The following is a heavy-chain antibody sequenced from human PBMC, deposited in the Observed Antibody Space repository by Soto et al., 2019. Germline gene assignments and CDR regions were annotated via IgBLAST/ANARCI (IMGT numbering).Heavy chain of an antibody. V-gene: IGHV3-33*01. CDR2: IWYDGSNK. D-gene: IGHD1-26*01. CDR1: GFTFSSYG. CDR3: ARGVGGSYQGGAFDY. Sequence: QVQLVESGGGVVQPGRSLRLSCAASGFTFSSYGMHWVRQAPGKGLEWVAVIWYDGSNKYYADSVKGRFTISRDNSKKPLYRKRNGRRAGDGVVYYGARGVGGSYQGGAFDYGGRGPLVPVS. J-gene: IGHJ4*02.